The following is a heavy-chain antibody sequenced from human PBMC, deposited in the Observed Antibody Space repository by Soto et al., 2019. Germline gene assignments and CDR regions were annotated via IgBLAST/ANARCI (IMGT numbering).Heavy chain of an antibody. J-gene: IGHJ6*02. CDR3: ARADYDSSGYYDHYYYYGMDV. V-gene: IGHV4-59*01. CDR1: VGSISSYY. Sequence: ETLSLTCTVSVGSISSYYWSWIRQPPGKGLEWIGYIYYSGSTNYNPSLKSRVTISVDTSKNQFSLKLSSVTAADTAVYYCARADYDSSGYYDHYYYYGMDVWGQGTTVTVSS. CDR2: IYYSGST. D-gene: IGHD3-22*01.